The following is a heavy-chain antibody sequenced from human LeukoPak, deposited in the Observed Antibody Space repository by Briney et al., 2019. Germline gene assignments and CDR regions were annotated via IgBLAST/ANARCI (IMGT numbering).Heavy chain of an antibody. CDR1: GYTFTTYY. Sequence: ASVKVSCKASGYTFTTYYIHWVRQAPGQGLEWMGWINAGNGNTQYSQKFQDRVTISRDTSASTAYMELSSLRSEDTAVYYCAGGFLEQYGMDVWGQGTTVTVSS. CDR3: AGGFLEQYGMDV. J-gene: IGHJ6*02. V-gene: IGHV1-3*01. D-gene: IGHD3-3*01. CDR2: INAGNGNT.